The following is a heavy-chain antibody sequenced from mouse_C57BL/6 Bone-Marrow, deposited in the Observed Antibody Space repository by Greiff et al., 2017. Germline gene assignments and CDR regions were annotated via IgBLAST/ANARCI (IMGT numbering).Heavy chain of an antibody. V-gene: IGHV1-63*01. J-gene: IGHJ1*03. CDR2: IYPGGGYT. CDR1: GYTFTNYW. D-gene: IGHD1-1*01. CDR3: ARDYGSSTSGGPYWYFDV. Sequence: QVQLQQSGAELVRPGTSVKMSCKASGYTFTNYWIGWAKQRPGHGLEWIGDIYPGGGYTNYNEKFKGKATLTADKSSSTAYMQFSSLTSEDSAIYYCARDYGSSTSGGPYWYFDVWGTGTTVTVSS.